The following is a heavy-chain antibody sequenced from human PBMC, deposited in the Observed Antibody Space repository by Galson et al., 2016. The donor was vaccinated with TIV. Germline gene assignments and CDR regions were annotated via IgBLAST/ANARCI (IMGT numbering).Heavy chain of an antibody. CDR1: GGSFSNYY. V-gene: IGHV1-69*13. CDR2: IVPIYRSP. Sequence: SVKVSCKASGGSFSNYYINWVRQAPGQGPEWMGGIVPIYRSPKYARRFQGRVTITADESTSTVFVELTSLTSDDTATYYCARPSDSSWYFDLWGRGTQVIVSP. CDR3: ARPSDSSWYFDL. J-gene: IGHJ2*01. D-gene: IGHD6-13*01.